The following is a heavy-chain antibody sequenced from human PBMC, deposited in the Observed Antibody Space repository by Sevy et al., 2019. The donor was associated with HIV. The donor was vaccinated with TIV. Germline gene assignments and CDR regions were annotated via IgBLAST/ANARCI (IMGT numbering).Heavy chain of an antibody. CDR1: GFTFRTYG. CDR3: ARGGYCTNGVCYGSIDY. D-gene: IGHD2-8*01. V-gene: IGHV3-33*01. J-gene: IGHJ4*02. Sequence: GGSLRLSCAASGFTFRTYGMHWVRQAPGKGLEWVAVIWDDGNSKYYADSVKGQFTISRDNFKNTLYLQMNSLRAEDTAVYYCARGGYCTNGVCYGSIDYWGQGTLVTVSS. CDR2: IWDDGNSK.